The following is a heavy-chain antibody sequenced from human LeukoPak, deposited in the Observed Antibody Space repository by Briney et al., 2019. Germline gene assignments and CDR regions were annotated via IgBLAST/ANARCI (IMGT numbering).Heavy chain of an antibody. Sequence: GGSLRLSCAASGFTFSGYWMSWVRQAPGKGLEWVANINQDGSEKYYVDSVKGRFTISRDNAKNSLFLQMGSLRVEDTAVYCCARESTAGYNSSWYGFRNWGQGTLVPVSS. CDR3: ARESTAGYNSSWYGFRN. D-gene: IGHD6-13*01. J-gene: IGHJ1*01. CDR2: INQDGSEK. V-gene: IGHV3-7*01. CDR1: GFTFSGYW.